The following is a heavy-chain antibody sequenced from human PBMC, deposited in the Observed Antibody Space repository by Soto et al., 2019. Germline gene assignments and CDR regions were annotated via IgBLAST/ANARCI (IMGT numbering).Heavy chain of an antibody. D-gene: IGHD6-13*01. CDR3: ARLPQYSSRWTNDY. CDR2: IYYSGST. V-gene: IGHV4-59*08. CDR1: GGSISSYY. Sequence: SETLSLTCTVSGGSISSYYWSWIRQPPGKGLEWIGYIYYSGSTNYNPSLKSRVTISVDTSKNQFSLKLSSVTAADTAVYYCARLPQYSSRWTNDYWGQGTLVTVSS. J-gene: IGHJ4*02.